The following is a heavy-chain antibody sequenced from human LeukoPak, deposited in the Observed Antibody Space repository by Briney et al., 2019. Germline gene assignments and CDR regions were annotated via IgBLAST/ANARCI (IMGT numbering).Heavy chain of an antibody. D-gene: IGHD6-6*01. Sequence: GGSLRLSCAASGFTFSHYAMHWVRQAPGKGLEWVAIISFDGTNKYYADSVKGRFTISRDNSKNTLYLQMNSLRAEDTAVYYCARVGGSSSRYFDNWGQGALVTVSS. J-gene: IGHJ4*02. CDR3: ARVGGSSSRYFDN. CDR1: GFTFSHYA. CDR2: ISFDGTNK. V-gene: IGHV3-30*03.